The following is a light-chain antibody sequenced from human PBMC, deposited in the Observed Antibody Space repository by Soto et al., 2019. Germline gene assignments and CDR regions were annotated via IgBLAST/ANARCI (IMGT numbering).Light chain of an antibody. V-gene: IGKV3-20*01. J-gene: IGKJ4*01. Sequence: EIVLTQSPGTLSLSPGERATLSCRASQSVSSSYLAWYQQKPGQAPRQLIYGASSRATGIPDRFSGSGSGPDFPLNITRLEPEDFAVYYCPHYRTSFGGGTRVEIK. CDR1: QSVSSSY. CDR3: PHYRTS. CDR2: GAS.